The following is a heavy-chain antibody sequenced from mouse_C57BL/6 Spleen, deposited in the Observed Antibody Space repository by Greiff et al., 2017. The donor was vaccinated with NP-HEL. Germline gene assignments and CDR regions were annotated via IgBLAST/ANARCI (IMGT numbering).Heavy chain of an antibody. V-gene: IGHV2-5*01. Sequence: VQLQQSGPGLVQPSQSLSITCTVSGFSLTSYGVHWVRQSPGKGLEWLGVIWRGGSTDYNAAFMSRLSITKDNSKSQVFFKMNSLQADDTAIYYCATPVITTVVAEDYYAMDYWGQGTSVTVSS. D-gene: IGHD1-1*01. CDR2: IWRGGST. J-gene: IGHJ4*01. CDR1: GFSLTSYG. CDR3: ATPVITTVVAEDYYAMDY.